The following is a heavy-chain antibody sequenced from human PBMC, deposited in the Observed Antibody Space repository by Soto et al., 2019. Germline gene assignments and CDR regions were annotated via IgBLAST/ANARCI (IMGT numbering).Heavy chain of an antibody. V-gene: IGHV1-2*02. Sequence: ASVKVSCKASAYTFTAYYIHWVRQAPGQGLEWMGWINPNSGATNYAQKFQGRVTMTTDTSISTAYMELSRLGSDDTAVYYCARNYYSYSSGYPGAYWGQGTLVTVSS. CDR1: AYTFTAYY. J-gene: IGHJ4*02. CDR2: INPNSGAT. D-gene: IGHD3-22*01. CDR3: ARNYYSYSSGYPGAY.